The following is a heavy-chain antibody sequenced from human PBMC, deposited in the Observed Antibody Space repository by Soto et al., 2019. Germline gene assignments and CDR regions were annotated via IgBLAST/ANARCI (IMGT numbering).Heavy chain of an antibody. V-gene: IGHV4-31*03. CDR3: ARDKSIGYSYGLGFFDAFDI. J-gene: IGHJ3*02. CDR1: GGSISSGGYY. Sequence: PSETLSLTCTVSGGSISSGGYYWSWIRQHPGKGLEWIGYIYYSGSTYYNTSLKSRATISVDTSKNQFSLKLSSVTAADTAVYYCARDKSIGYSYGLGFFDAFDIWGQGTMVTVSS. D-gene: IGHD5-18*01. CDR2: IYYSGST.